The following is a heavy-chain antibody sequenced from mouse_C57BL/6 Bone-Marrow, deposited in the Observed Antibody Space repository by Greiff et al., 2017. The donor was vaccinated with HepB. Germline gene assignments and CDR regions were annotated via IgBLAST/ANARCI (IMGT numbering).Heavy chain of an antibody. CDR3: ARWNYGSSPWYFEV. CDR2: IDPSDSYT. D-gene: IGHD1-1*01. CDR1: GYTFTSYW. J-gene: IGHJ1*03. V-gene: IGHV1-69*01. Sequence: QVQLQQPGAELVMPGASVKLSCKASGYTFTSYWMHWVKQRPGQGLEWIGEIDPSDSYTNYNQKFKGKSTLTVDKSSSTAYMQLSSLTSEDSAVYYCARWNYGSSPWYFEVWGTGTTVTVSS.